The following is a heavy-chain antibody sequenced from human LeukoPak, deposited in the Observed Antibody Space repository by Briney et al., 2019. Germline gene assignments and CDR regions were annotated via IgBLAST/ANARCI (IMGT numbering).Heavy chain of an antibody. Sequence: PGGTLRLSCAASGFTFSSYGMSWVRQAPGKGLEWVANIKQDGSEKYYVDSVKGRFTISRDNAKNSLYLQMNSLRAEDTAVYYCARELGYGDYDAFDIWGQGTMVTVSS. D-gene: IGHD4-17*01. J-gene: IGHJ3*02. CDR1: GFTFSSYG. V-gene: IGHV3-7*01. CDR3: ARELGYGDYDAFDI. CDR2: IKQDGSEK.